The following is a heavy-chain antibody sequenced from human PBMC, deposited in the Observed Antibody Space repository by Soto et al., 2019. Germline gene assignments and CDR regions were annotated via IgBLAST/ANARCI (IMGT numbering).Heavy chain of an antibody. CDR2: IYPGDSDT. CDR1: GYSFTSYW. D-gene: IGHD2-2*01. J-gene: IGHJ3*02. CDR3: ARQSPPAYCSSTSCAGYSGYEPLLRGAFDI. Sequence: GESLKISCKGSGYSFTSYWIGWVRQMPGKGLEWMGIIYPGDSDTRYSPSFQGQVTISADKSISTAYLQWSSLKASDTAMYYCARQSPPAYCSSTSCAGYSGYEPLLRGAFDIWGQGTMVTVSS. V-gene: IGHV5-51*01.